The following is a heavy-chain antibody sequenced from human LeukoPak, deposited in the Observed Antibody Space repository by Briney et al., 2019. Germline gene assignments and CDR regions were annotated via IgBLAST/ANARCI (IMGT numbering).Heavy chain of an antibody. Sequence: GGSLRLSCAASGFTFRNYAMLWVRQAPGKGLEWVAVISFDETNKNYTDSVKGRFTISRDNSNNILYLQMNSLRPDDTAVYFCARDNNADYWGQGTLVTVSS. J-gene: IGHJ4*02. CDR3: ARDNNADY. CDR1: GFTFRNYA. D-gene: IGHD1/OR15-1a*01. V-gene: IGHV3-30*04. CDR2: ISFDETNK.